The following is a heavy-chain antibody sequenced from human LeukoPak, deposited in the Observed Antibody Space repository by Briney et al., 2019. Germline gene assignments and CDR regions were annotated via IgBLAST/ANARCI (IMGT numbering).Heavy chain of an antibody. CDR2: INPNSGGT. Sequence: ASVKVSCKASGYTFTGYYMHWVRQAPGQGLEWMGWINPNSGGTNYTQKFQGRVTMTRDTSISTAYMELSRLRSDDTAVYYCARIVLEGSGSWTPIEDYWGQGTLVTVSS. CDR1: GYTFTGYY. V-gene: IGHV1-2*02. D-gene: IGHD1-26*01. CDR3: ARIVLEGSGSWTPIEDY. J-gene: IGHJ4*02.